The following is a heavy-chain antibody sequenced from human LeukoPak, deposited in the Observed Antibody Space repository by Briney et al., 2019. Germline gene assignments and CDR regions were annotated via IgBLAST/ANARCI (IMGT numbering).Heavy chain of an antibody. CDR2: ITTSDGNT. Sequence: GSLRLSCAASGFTFSSYTMSWVRQAPGKGLEWVYTITTSDGNTYYQDSVKGRFTVSRDNSKNTLILQMNSLRAEDTAVYYCAKDGGLWVYDHWGDSWGRGTLVTVSS. D-gene: IGHD6-13*01. V-gene: IGHV3-23*01. J-gene: IGHJ4*02. CDR3: AKDGGLWVYDHWGDS. CDR1: GFTFSSYT.